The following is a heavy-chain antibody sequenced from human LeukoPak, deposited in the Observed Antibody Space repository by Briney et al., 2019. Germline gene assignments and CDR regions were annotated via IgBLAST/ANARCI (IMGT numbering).Heavy chain of an antibody. V-gene: IGHV3-23*01. CDR3: ARDSKRYSSGWDHYYMDV. Sequence: GGSLRLSCAASGFTFSTFAMIWVRQPPGKGLEWVSSIFPGGGEIHYADSVRGRFTISRDNSKSTLSLQMNSLRAEDTAVYYCARDSKRYSSGWDHYYMDVWGKGTTVTVSS. J-gene: IGHJ6*03. D-gene: IGHD6-19*01. CDR2: IFPGGGEI. CDR1: GFTFSTFA.